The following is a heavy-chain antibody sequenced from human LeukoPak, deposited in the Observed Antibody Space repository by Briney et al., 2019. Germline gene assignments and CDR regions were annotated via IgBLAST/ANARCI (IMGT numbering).Heavy chain of an antibody. J-gene: IGHJ4*02. Sequence: SETLSLTCAVYGGSFSGYYWSWIRQPPGKGLEWIGEINHSGSTNYNPSLKSRVTISVDTSKNQFSLKLSSVTAADTAVYYCARLGHTAMVQPFDYWGQGTLVTVSS. CDR1: GGSFSGYY. CDR3: ARLGHTAMVQPFDY. V-gene: IGHV4-34*01. D-gene: IGHD5-18*01. CDR2: INHSGST.